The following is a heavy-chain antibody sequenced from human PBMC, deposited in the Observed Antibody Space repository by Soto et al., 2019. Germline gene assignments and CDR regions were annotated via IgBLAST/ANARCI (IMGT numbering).Heavy chain of an antibody. J-gene: IGHJ4*02. D-gene: IGHD2-15*01. CDR2: ISGSGGST. CDR3: AKQPGATWYCSGGSCYLDY. CDR1: GFTFSSYA. V-gene: IGHV3-23*01. Sequence: GGSLRLSCAASGFTFSSYAMSWVRQAPGKGLEWVSAISGSGGSTYYADSVKGRFTISRDNSKNTLYLQMNSLRAEDTAVYYCAKQPGATWYCSGGSCYLDYWGQGTLVTVSS.